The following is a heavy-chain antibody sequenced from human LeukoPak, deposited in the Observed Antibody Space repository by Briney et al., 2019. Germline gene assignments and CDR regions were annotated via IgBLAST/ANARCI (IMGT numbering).Heavy chain of an antibody. CDR2: ISYIVNT. CDR3: TRHLPGATWFNP. J-gene: IGHJ5*02. D-gene: IGHD1-26*01. CDR1: GGSICSYY. V-gene: IGHV4-59*08. Sequence: SETLSLTCTVSGGSICSYYWSWLRQPPGRGRGCIGNISYIVNTPYTPSLKSRVTMSVYTSKDHFSLRLSSLTAADTAVYYCTRHLPGATWFNPWGQATQVTASS.